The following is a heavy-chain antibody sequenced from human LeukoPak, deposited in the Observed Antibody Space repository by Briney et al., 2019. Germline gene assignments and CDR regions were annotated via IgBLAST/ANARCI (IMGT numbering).Heavy chain of an antibody. CDR1: GGSISSSIYY. CDR2: IYYSGST. V-gene: IGHV4-39*07. Sequence: SETLSLTCTVSGGSISSSIYYWGWIRQPPGKGLEWIGSIYYSGSTYYNPSLKSRVTISVDTSKNQFSLKLSSVTAADTAVYYCARNVYDYVWGSYRYYYYYYMDVWGKGTTVTVSS. D-gene: IGHD3-16*02. J-gene: IGHJ6*03. CDR3: ARNVYDYVWGSYRYYYYYYMDV.